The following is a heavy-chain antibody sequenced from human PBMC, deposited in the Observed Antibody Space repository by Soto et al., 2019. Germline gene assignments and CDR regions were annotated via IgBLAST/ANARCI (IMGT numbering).Heavy chain of an antibody. CDR3: ARDAYDSSGYLLDY. CDR1: GGSISSGGYY. Sequence: PSETLSLTCTVSGGSISSGGYYWSWIRQHPGKGLEWIGYIYYSGSTYYNPSLKSRVTISVDTSKNQFSLKLSSVTAADTAVYYCARDAYDSSGYLLDYWGQGTLVTVSS. V-gene: IGHV4-31*03. CDR2: IYYSGST. D-gene: IGHD3-22*01. J-gene: IGHJ4*02.